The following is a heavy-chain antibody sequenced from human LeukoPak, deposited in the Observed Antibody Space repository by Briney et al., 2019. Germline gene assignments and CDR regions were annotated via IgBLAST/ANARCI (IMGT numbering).Heavy chain of an antibody. CDR2: IKQDGSEK. V-gene: IGHV3-7*01. CDR3: ARLRRHNYDFWSGYYWPAFDI. Sequence: PGGSLRLSCAASGFTFSSYWMSWVRQAPGKGLEWVANIKQDGSEKYYVDSVKGRFTISRDNAKNSLYLQMNSLRAEDTAVYYCARLRRHNYDFWSGYYWPAFDIWGQGTMVTVSS. D-gene: IGHD3-3*01. CDR1: GFTFSSYW. J-gene: IGHJ3*02.